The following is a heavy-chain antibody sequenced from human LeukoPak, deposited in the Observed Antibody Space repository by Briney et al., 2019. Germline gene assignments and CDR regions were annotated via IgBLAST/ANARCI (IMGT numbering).Heavy chain of an antibody. CDR3: AGDPYQDAFDI. CDR1: GGSISSYY. CDR2: FYISGST. J-gene: IGHJ3*02. Sequence: KPSETLSLTCTVSGGSISSYYWSWIRQPAGKGLEWIGRFYISGSTNYNPSLKSRVTVSVDTSKNQFSLKLSSVTAADTAVYYCAGDPYQDAFDIWGQGTLVTVSS. D-gene: IGHD2-2*01. V-gene: IGHV4-4*07.